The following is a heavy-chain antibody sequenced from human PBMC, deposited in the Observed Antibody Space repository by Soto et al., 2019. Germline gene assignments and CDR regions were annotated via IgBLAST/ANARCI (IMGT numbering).Heavy chain of an antibody. CDR3: ATKGPY. CDR1: GFTFSSYG. CDR2: IWFDGSNK. Sequence: QVQLVESGVGVVQPGRSLRLSCAASGFTFSSYGMHWVRQAPGKGLEWVAVIWFDGSNKFYADSVKGRFTISRDNSKNTVSLQMNSLRDEDSDAYYCATKGPYWGQGTLVTVSS. V-gene: IGHV3-33*01. J-gene: IGHJ4*02.